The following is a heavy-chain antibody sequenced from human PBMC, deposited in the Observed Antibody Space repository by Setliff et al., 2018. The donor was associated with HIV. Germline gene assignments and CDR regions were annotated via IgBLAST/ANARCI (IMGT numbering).Heavy chain of an antibody. J-gene: IGHJ4*02. CDR2: TSHSGKT. CDR3: VTSSSWSSRLNF. CDR1: GGPLSGHY. V-gene: IGHV4-34*01. D-gene: IGHD2-2*01. Sequence: SETLSLTCAVNGGPLSGHYWSWIRQPPVQGLEWIGETSHSGKTNYNPSLKSRVTISVDTSKNQFSLKLTSVTAADTAVYYCVTSSSWSSRLNFWGPGMLVTVSS.